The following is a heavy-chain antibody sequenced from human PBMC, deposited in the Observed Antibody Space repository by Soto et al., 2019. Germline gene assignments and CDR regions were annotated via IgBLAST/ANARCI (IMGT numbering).Heavy chain of an antibody. CDR1: GFTFSIYG. CDR2: ISYDGSNK. Sequence: SLRLSCAASGFTFSIYGMHCFRQAPGNGLEWVAVISYDGSNKYYADSVKGRFTISRDNSKNTLYLQMNSLRAEDTAVYYCAKAPHYDILTPPGFDPWGQGTLVTVSS. J-gene: IGHJ5*02. CDR3: AKAPHYDILTPPGFDP. D-gene: IGHD3-9*01. V-gene: IGHV3-30*18.